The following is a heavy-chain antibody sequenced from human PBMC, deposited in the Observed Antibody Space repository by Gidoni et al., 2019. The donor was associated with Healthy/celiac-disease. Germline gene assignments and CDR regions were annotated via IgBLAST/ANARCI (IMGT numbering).Heavy chain of an antibody. CDR3: AKVTTLGGYFDY. J-gene: IGHJ4*02. D-gene: IGHD3-16*01. CDR1: GFTFSSYA. V-gene: IGHV3-23*01. Sequence: VQLLESGGGLVQPGGSLRLSCAASGFTFSSYAMSWVRQAPVKGLGWVSAIRGSGGSTYYADSVKGRFTISRDNSKNTLYLQMNSLRAEDTAVYYCAKVTTLGGYFDYWGQGTLVTVSS. CDR2: IRGSGGST.